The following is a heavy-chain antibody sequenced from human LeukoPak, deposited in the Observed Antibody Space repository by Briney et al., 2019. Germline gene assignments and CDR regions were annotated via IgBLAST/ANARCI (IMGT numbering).Heavy chain of an antibody. CDR3: ARGPSGYHNT. J-gene: IGHJ4*02. V-gene: IGHV3-23*01. D-gene: IGHD5-12*01. CDR2: ISGSGGST. CDR1: GFTFSSYG. Sequence: PGGTLRLSCAASGFTFSSYGMSWVRQAPGKGLEWVSAISGSGGSTNYADSVKGRFTISRDNSRNTLYLQMNSLRVEDTAVYYCARGPSGYHNTGGQGTLVTVSS.